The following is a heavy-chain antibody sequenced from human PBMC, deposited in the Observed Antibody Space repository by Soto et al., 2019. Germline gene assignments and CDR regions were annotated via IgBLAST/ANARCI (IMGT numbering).Heavy chain of an antibody. V-gene: IGHV2-5*02. CDR2: IYWDGAE. CDR3: VRNWRYYDGDCSYGMDD. CDR1: GFSVNTGGVG. Sequence: ITLKESGPPLVKPTQTLTLTCTFSGFSVNTGGVGVGWVRQPRGKAMEWLALIYWDGAERYRPSLRSRLNSPNDNITNQVAITTTTTDPEDTATYHCVRNWRYYDGDCSYGMDDWGQGTTVTVSS. D-gene: IGHD3-22*01. J-gene: IGHJ6*02.